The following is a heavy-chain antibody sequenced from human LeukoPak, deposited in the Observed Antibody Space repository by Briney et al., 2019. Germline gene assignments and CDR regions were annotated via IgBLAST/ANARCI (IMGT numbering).Heavy chain of an antibody. CDR2: ISGSGGST. J-gene: IGHJ4*02. CDR3: ANPKSPYYDFWSGYYQFDY. Sequence: GGSLRLSCAASGFTFSSYAMSWVRQAPGKGLEWVSAISGSGGSTYYADSVKGRFTISRDNSKNTLYLQMNSLRAEDTVVYYCANPKSPYYDFWSGYYQFDYWGQGTLVTVSS. CDR1: GFTFSSYA. V-gene: IGHV3-23*01. D-gene: IGHD3-3*01.